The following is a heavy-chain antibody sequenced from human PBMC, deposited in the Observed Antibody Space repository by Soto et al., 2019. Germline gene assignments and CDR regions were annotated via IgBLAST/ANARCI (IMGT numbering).Heavy chain of an antibody. CDR1: GYAFPHYV. CDR2: STHTGTT. Sequence: ASVKVSCKTSGYAFPHYVINWVRQAPGHGLEWMGFSTHTGTTNYAQNFQGRVVLTTDTSTCTAYMEVTSLRSDDTAVYYCARSGEHRLEYWGQGTPVTVSS. V-gene: IGHV1-18*01. CDR3: ARSGEHRLEY. J-gene: IGHJ4*02. D-gene: IGHD1-26*01.